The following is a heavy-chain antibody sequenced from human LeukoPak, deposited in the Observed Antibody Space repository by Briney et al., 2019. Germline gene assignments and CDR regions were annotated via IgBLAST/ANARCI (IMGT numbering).Heavy chain of an antibody. V-gene: IGHV1-2*02. Sequence: ASVKVSCKASGYTFTGYYIHWMRRAPGQGPEWMGWINPSSGDTNYVKKFQGRVTMTRDTSINTSYMEMSSLRSDDTAFYYCARQRQGELVAGTSFDLWGQGILITVSS. D-gene: IGHD6-19*01. CDR1: GYTFTGYY. J-gene: IGHJ4*02. CDR3: ARQRQGELVAGTSFDL. CDR2: INPSSGDT.